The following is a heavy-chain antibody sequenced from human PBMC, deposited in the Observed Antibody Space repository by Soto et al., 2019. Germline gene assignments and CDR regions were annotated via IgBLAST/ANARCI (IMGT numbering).Heavy chain of an antibody. CDR2: ISAGGVDT. V-gene: IGHV3-23*01. J-gene: IGHJ4*02. D-gene: IGHD2-21*01. CDR1: GFVFSDYA. CDR3: ANVPIWCGGSSCYTEGFDS. Sequence: LRLSCVASGFVFSDYAMSWVRQAPGKGLEWVSAISAGGVDTYYADSVKGRFTVSRANSKNTLYLQMNSLRAEDTAIYYCANVPIWCGGSSCYTEGFDSWGQGTLVTVS.